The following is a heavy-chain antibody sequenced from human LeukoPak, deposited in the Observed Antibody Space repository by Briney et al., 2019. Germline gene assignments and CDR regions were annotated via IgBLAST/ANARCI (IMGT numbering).Heavy chain of an antibody. Sequence: SETLSLTCAVYGGSFSGYYWSWTRQPPGKGLEWIGEINHSGSTNYNPSLKSRVTISVDTSKNQFSLKLSSVTAADTAVYYCARGDAVAGPNFDYWGQGTLVTVSS. CDR1: GGSFSGYY. CDR3: ARGDAVAGPNFDY. CDR2: INHSGST. D-gene: IGHD6-19*01. J-gene: IGHJ4*02. V-gene: IGHV4-34*01.